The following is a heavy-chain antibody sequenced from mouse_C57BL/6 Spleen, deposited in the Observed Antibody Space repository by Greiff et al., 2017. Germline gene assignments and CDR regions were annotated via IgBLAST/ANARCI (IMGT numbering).Heavy chain of an antibody. Sequence: DVQLQESGPGLVKPSQSLSLTCSVTGYSITSGYYWNWIRQFPGNKLEWMGYISYDGSNNYNPSLKNRISITRDTSKHQFFLKLNAVTTEDTATYYCARYVDYWGQGTTLTVSS. V-gene: IGHV3-6*01. CDR2: ISYDGSN. CDR1: GYSITSGYY. J-gene: IGHJ2*01. CDR3: ARYVDY.